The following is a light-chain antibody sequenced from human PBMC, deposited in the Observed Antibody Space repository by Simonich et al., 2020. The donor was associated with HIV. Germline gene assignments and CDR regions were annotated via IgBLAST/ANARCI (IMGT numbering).Light chain of an antibody. Sequence: EIVLTQSPATLSLSPGERATLSCRPSQSVSSYLAWYQQKPGPAPRLLIYDASKRATGIPASFSGSGSGTDFTLTISSLEPEDFAVYYCQQYGSSWTFGQGTKVEIK. V-gene: IGKV3-11*01. CDR1: QSVSSY. CDR3: QQYGSSWT. CDR2: DAS. J-gene: IGKJ1*01.